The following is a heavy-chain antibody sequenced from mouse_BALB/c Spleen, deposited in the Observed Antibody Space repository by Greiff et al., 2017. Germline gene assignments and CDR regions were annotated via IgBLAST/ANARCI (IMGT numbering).Heavy chain of an antibody. CDR3: ARTGYYGNYKTWFAY. CDR1: GYSITSDYA. V-gene: IGHV3-2*02. CDR2: ISYSGST. J-gene: IGHJ3*01. D-gene: IGHD2-1*01. Sequence: EVQLQQSGPGLVKPSQSLSLTCTVTGYSITSDYAWNWIRQFPGNKLEWMGYISYSGSTSYNPSLKSRISITRDTSKNQFFLQLNSVTTEDTATYYCARTGYYGNYKTWFAYWGQGTLVTVSA.